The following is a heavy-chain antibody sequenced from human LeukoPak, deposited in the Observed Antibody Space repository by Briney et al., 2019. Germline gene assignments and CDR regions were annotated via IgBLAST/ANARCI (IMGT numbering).Heavy chain of an antibody. CDR1: GFTFSSYA. V-gene: IGHV3-23*01. Sequence: GGSLRLSCAASGFTFSSYAMSWVRQAPGKGLEWVSAISGSGGSTYYADSVKGRFTISRDNSKNTLYLQMNSLRAEDTAVYYCAKVGSIVVVPAATPFDPWGQGTLVTVSS. D-gene: IGHD2-2*01. CDR3: AKVGSIVVVPAATPFDP. J-gene: IGHJ5*02. CDR2: ISGSGGST.